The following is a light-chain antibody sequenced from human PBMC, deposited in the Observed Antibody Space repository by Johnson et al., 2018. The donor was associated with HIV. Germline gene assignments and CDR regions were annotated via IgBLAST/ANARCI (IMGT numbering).Light chain of an antibody. Sequence: QSVLTQPPSVSAAPGQKVTVSCSGSTSNIGNNYVSWYQQLPGTAPKLLIYENNKRPSGIPDRFSGSKSGTSATLGITGLPTGDEADYYCGTWDSSLSADVFGTGTKVTFL. J-gene: IGLJ1*01. CDR2: ENN. V-gene: IGLV1-51*02. CDR3: GTWDSSLSADV. CDR1: TSNIGNNY.